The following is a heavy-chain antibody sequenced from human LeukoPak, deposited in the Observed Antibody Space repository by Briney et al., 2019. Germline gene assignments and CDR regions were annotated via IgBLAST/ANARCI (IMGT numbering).Heavy chain of an antibody. V-gene: IGHV4-34*01. J-gene: IGHJ4*02. D-gene: IGHD5-12*01. CDR3: TRYIVATINYFDY. CDR2: IHNSGST. CDR1: GGSFSGYY. Sequence: SETLSLTCAVYGGSFSGYYWSWIRQPPGKGLEWIATIHNSGSTHSNSSLRSRVTISADTSQNQFSLKLSSVTAADTAVYYCTRYIVATINYFDYWGQGTLVSVSS.